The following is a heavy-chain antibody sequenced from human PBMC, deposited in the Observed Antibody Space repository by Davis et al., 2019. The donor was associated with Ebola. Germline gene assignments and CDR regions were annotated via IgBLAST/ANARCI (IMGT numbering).Heavy chain of an antibody. D-gene: IGHD3-3*01. V-gene: IGHV3-11*06. Sequence: GESLKISCAASGFTFSVYYMSWIRQAPGKGPEWVSSISSSASYKNYADSVKGRFTISRDNAKNSLYLQMNSLRAEDTAVYYCARASGSRLLYTHHYYYYGMDVWGQGTTVTVSS. CDR3: ARASGSRLLYTHHYYYYGMDV. CDR2: ISSSASYK. CDR1: GFTFSVYY. J-gene: IGHJ6*02.